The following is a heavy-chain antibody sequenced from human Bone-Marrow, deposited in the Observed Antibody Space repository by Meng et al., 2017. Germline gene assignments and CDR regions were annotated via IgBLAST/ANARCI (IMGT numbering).Heavy chain of an antibody. J-gene: IGHJ5*02. Sequence: QVKLRESGPGLVKPSGTLSLPGAVSGGSISSSNWWSWVRQPPGKGLEWIGEIYHSGSTNYNPSLKSRVTISVDKSKNQFSLKLSSVTAADTAVYYCARRVSGSGLTTDWFDPWGQGTLVTVSS. CDR2: IYHSGST. CDR1: GGSISSSNW. CDR3: ARRVSGSGLTTDWFDP. V-gene: IGHV4-4*02. D-gene: IGHD4-17*01.